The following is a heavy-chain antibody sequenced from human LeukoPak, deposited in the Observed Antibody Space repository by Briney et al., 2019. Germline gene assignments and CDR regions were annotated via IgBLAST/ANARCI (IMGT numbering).Heavy chain of an antibody. Sequence: SETLSLTCAVYGGSFSGYYWSWIRQPPGKGLEWIGEINHSGSTNYNPSLKSRVTISVDTSKNQFSLKLNSVTAADTAVYYCARGIDYYGSYYFDYWGQGTLVTVSS. CDR2: INHSGST. J-gene: IGHJ4*02. V-gene: IGHV4-34*01. CDR3: ARGIDYYGSYYFDY. CDR1: GGSFSGYY. D-gene: IGHD3-10*01.